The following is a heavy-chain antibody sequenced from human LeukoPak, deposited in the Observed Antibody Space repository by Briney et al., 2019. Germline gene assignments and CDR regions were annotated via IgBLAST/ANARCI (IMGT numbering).Heavy chain of an antibody. CDR3: ARGDYDSSGWYIRGDFDY. J-gene: IGHJ4*02. CDR2: INSDGSSS. D-gene: IGHD6-19*01. CDR1: GFTFSSYW. V-gene: IGHV3-74*01. Sequence: GGSLRLSCAASGFTFSSYWMFWVRQAPGKGLVWVSRINSDGSSSNYADSVKGRFTISRDNAKNTLYLQMNSLRAEDTAVYYCARGDYDSSGWYIRGDFDYWGQGTLVTVSS.